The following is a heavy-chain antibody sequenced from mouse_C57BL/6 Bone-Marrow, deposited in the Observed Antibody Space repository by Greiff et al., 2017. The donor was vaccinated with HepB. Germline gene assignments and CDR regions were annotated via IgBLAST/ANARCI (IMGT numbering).Heavy chain of an antibody. CDR2: ISYDGSN. CDR3: ARGYYGSSSNFAY. V-gene: IGHV3-6*01. J-gene: IGHJ3*01. D-gene: IGHD1-1*01. Sequence: ESGPGLVKPSQSLSLTCSVTGYSITSGYYWNWIRQFPGNKLEWMGYISYDGSNNYNPSLKNRISITRDTSKNQFFLKLNSVTTEDTATYYCARGYYGSSSNFAYWGQGTLVTVSA. CDR1: GYSITSGYY.